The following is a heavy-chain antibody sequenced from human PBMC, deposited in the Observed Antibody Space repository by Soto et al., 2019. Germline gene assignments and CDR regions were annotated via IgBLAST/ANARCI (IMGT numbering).Heavy chain of an antibody. Sequence: GGSLRLSCAASGFTFSSYAMHWVRQAPGKGLEWVAVISYDGSNKYYADSVKGRFTISRDNSKNTLYLQMNSLRAEDTAVYYCARDRTGPYYYDSSGYRRSGFDPWGQGTLVTVSS. J-gene: IGHJ5*02. D-gene: IGHD3-22*01. CDR3: ARDRTGPYYYDSSGYRRSGFDP. V-gene: IGHV3-30-3*01. CDR1: GFTFSSYA. CDR2: ISYDGSNK.